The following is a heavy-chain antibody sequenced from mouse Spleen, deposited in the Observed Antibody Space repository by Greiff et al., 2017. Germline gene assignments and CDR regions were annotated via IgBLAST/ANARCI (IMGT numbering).Heavy chain of an antibody. CDR3: ASRYYGSSYDYFDY. J-gene: IGHJ2*01. Sequence: EVQRVESGGDLVKPGGSLKLSCAASGFTFSSYGMSWVRQTPDKRLEWVATISSGGSYTYYPDSVKGRFTISRDNAKNTLYLQMSSLKSEDTAMYYCASRYYGSSYDYFDYWGQSTTLTVSS. CDR2: ISSGGSYT. V-gene: IGHV5-6*01. CDR1: GFTFSSYG. D-gene: IGHD1-1*01.